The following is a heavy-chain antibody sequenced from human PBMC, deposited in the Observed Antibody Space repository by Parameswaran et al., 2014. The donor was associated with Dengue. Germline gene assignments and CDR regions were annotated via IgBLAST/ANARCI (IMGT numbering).Heavy chain of an antibody. CDR2: TRIKANSYTT. J-gene: IGHJ6*02. V-gene: IGHV3-72*01. CDR3: ARESYCGGDCPPGYYYGMDV. D-gene: IGHD2-21*01. Sequence: VRQMPGKGLEWVGRTRIKANSYTTEYAASVKGRFTISRDDSKNSLYLQMNSLKTEDTAVYYCARESYCGGDCPPGYYYGMDVWGQGTTVTVSS.